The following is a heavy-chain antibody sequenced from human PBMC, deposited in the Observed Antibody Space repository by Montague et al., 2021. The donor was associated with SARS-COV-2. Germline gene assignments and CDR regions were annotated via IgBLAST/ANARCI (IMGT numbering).Heavy chain of an antibody. CDR2: VNQSGRT. CDR3: ARGTGPRSITLFGVIISGHVFDI. J-gene: IGHJ3*02. Sequence: SETLSLTCAVYGGSFSGYYWSWIRQPPEKGLEWIGEVNQSGRTNNNPSLKSRVIISVDTSKNQFSLKLSSVTAADTAVYYCARGTGPRSITLFGVIISGHVFDIWGQGTMVTVSS. CDR1: GGSFSGYY. V-gene: IGHV4-34*01. D-gene: IGHD3-3*01.